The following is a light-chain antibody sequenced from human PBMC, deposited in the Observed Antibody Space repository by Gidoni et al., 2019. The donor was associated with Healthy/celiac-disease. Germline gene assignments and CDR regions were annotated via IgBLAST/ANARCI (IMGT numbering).Light chain of an antibody. J-gene: IGKJ4*01. Sequence: DIVLTQSPATLSLSPGERATLSCRASQSVSSYLAWYQQKPGQAPRLLIYDASNRATGIPARFSGSGSGTDFTLTISSLEPEDFADYYCQQRSNWPPLLTFGGGTKVEIK. CDR2: DAS. V-gene: IGKV3-11*01. CDR1: QSVSSY. CDR3: QQRSNWPPLLT.